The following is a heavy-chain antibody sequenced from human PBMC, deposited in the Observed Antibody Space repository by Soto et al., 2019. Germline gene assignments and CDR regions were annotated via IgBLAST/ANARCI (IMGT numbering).Heavy chain of an antibody. V-gene: IGHV5-51*01. Sequence: GESLKISCKGSGYSFTSYWIGWVRQMPGKGLEWMGIIYPGDSDTRYSPSFQGQVTISADKSISTAYLQWSSLKASDTAMYYCARTSLVSEGDYGDAFDIWGQGTMVTVSS. CDR2: IYPGDSDT. CDR3: ARTSLVSEGDYGDAFDI. J-gene: IGHJ3*02. D-gene: IGHD4-17*01. CDR1: GYSFTSYW.